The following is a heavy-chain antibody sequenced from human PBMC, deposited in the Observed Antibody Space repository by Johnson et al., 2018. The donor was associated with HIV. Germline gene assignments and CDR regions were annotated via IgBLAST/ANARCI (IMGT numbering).Heavy chain of an antibody. Sequence: VQLVESGGGLVQPGGSLRLSCAASGFTFSRYWMSWVRQAPGKGLEWVANIKQDGSEKYYVDSVKGRFTISRDNAKNSLYLQMNSLRAEDTAVYYCARRGECGGDCYPDGFDIWGQGTMVTVSS. CDR3: ARRGECGGDCYPDGFDI. J-gene: IGHJ3*02. CDR1: GFTFSRYW. D-gene: IGHD2-21*02. V-gene: IGHV3-7*01. CDR2: IKQDGSEK.